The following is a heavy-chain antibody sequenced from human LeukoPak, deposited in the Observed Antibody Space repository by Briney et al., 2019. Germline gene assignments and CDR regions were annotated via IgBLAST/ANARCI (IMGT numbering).Heavy chain of an antibody. J-gene: IGHJ5*02. D-gene: IGHD6-13*01. Sequence: PGGSLRLSCAAFGFTFSSYGMHRGRQAPGKGLEWVADIWYDGSNKYYADSVKGRFTISRDNSRNTLYLQMNSLRAQDTAVYYCARELAAAGTGGWFDPWGQGTMVTVSS. CDR1: GFTFSSYG. V-gene: IGHV3-33*01. CDR2: IWYDGSNK. CDR3: ARELAAAGTGGWFDP.